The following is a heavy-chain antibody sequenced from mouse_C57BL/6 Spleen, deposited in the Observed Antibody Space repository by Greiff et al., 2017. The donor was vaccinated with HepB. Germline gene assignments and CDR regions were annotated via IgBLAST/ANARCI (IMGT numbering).Heavy chain of an antibody. D-gene: IGHD2-4*01. CDR1: GFTFSSYA. V-gene: IGHV5-9-1*02. CDR3: TRVFYYDDDGGDYYAMDY. J-gene: IGHJ4*01. CDR2: ISSGGDYI. Sequence: EVQGVESGAGLVKPGGSLKLSCAASGFTFSSYAMSWVRQTPEKRLEWVAYISSGGDYIYYADTVKGRFTISRDNARNTLYLQMSSLKSEDTAMYYCTRVFYYDDDGGDYYAMDYWGQGTTVTVSS.